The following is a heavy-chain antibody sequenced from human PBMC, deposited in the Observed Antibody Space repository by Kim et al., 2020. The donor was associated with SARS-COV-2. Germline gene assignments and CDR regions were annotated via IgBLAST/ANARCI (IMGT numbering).Heavy chain of an antibody. CDR1: GYSFTSYW. CDR2: IDPSDSYT. D-gene: IGHD4-17*01. V-gene: IGHV5-10-1*01. CDR3: ARSGEWYGDSRDFDL. Sequence: GESLKISCKGSGYSFTSYWISWVRQMPGKGLEWMGRIDPSDSYTNYSPSFQGHVTISADKSISTAYLQWSSLKASDTAMYYCARSGEWYGDSRDFDLWGRGTLVTVSS. J-gene: IGHJ2*01.